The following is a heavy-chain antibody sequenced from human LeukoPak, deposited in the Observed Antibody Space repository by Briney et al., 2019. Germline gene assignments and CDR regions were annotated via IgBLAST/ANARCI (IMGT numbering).Heavy chain of an antibody. CDR2: ITWNSGSR. V-gene: IGHV3-9*01. CDR1: GFTFDDYA. Sequence: GRSLRLSCAASGFTFDDYAMHWVRQVPGKGLEWVSGITWNSGSRGYADSVKGRFTISRDNAKNTLYLQMNSLRAEDTAVYYCAREVSGTGYYGMDVWGQGTTVTVSS. D-gene: IGHD1-14*01. J-gene: IGHJ6*02. CDR3: AREVSGTGYYGMDV.